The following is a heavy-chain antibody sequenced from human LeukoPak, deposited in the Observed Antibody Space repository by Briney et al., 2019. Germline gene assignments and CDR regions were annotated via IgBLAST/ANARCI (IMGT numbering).Heavy chain of an antibody. CDR3: ASHSGGYAY. J-gene: IGHJ4*02. V-gene: IGHV4-59*01. CDR1: GGSINSYY. Sequence: SETLSLTCTVSGGSINSYYWSWIRQPPGKGLEWIGYIYYSGSTNYNPFLKSRVTISVDTSKNQFSLRLSSVTAADTAVYYCASHSGGYAYWGQGTLVTVSS. CDR2: IYYSGST. D-gene: IGHD5-12*01.